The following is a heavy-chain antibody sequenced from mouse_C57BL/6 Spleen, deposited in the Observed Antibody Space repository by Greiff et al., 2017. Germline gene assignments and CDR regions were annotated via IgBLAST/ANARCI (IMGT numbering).Heavy chain of an antibody. D-gene: IGHD2-13*01. V-gene: IGHV1-26*01. CDR1: GYTFTDYY. CDR3: SRVTEADFDY. CDR2: INPNNGGT. Sequence: EVQLQQSGPELVKPGASVKISCKASGYTFTDYYMNWVKQSHGKSLEWIGDINPNNGGTSYNQKFKGKATLTVDKSSSTAYMVLRSLTSDDSSVYYYSRVTEADFDYWGQGTTLTVSS. J-gene: IGHJ2*01.